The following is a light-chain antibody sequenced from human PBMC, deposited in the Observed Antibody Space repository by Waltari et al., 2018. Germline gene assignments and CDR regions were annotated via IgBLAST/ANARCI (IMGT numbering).Light chain of an antibody. CDR3: QQYNAWPRT. V-gene: IGKV3-15*01. CDR1: QCVSSN. CDR2: GAS. J-gene: IGKJ1*01. Sequence: EIVMTQSQATLSLSSGDRATRSCRASQCVSSNLAWYQQKPGQAPRLLIYGASTRATGIPGRFSRSGSGTEFTLSISGLQSEDFALYYCQQYNAWPRTFDQGTKVEIK.